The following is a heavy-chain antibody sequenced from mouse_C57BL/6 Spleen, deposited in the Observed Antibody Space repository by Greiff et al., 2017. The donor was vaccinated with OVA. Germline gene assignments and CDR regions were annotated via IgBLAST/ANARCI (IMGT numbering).Heavy chain of an antibody. J-gene: IGHJ1*03. D-gene: IGHD2-2*01. V-gene: IGHV3-8*01. CDR2: ISYSGST. CDR1: GYSITSDY. Sequence: EVKLQESGPGLAKPSQPLSLTCSVTGYSITSDYWNWIRKFPGNKLEYMVYISYSGSTYYNPSLKSRISITRDTSKNQYYLQLNSVTTEDTATYYCARCGVTTYWYFDVWGTGTTVTVSS. CDR3: ARCGVTTYWYFDV.